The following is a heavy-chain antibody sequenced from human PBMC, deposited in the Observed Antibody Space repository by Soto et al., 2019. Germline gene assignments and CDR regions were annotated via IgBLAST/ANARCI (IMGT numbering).Heavy chain of an antibody. J-gene: IGHJ5*02. V-gene: IGHV4-34*01. CDR1: CGSFSGYY. Sequence: SETLSLTRAIYCGSFSGYYWSWIRQPPGKGLKWIGEINHSGSTNYNPSLKSRVTISVDTSKNQFSLKLSSVTAADTAVYYCAREGQWVSRFDPWGQGTLVTVS. CDR3: AREGQWVSRFDP. CDR2: INHSGST. D-gene: IGHD6-13*01.